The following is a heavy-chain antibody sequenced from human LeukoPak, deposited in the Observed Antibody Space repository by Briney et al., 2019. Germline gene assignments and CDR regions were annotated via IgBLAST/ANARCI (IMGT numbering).Heavy chain of an antibody. CDR2: INHSGST. CDR3: ARGLSAAPPGRY. J-gene: IGHJ4*02. V-gene: IGHV4-34*01. Sequence: TSETLSLTCTVSGGSISGYYWSWIRRPPGKGLEWIGEINHSGSTNYNPSLKSRVTISVDTSKNQFSLKLSSVTAADTAVYYCARGLSAAPPGRYWGQGTLVTVSS. D-gene: IGHD6-13*01. CDR1: GGSISGYY.